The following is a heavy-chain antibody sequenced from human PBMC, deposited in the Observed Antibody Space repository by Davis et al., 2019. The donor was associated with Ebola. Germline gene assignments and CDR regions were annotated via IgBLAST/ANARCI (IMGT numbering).Heavy chain of an antibody. CDR2: STESEADI. CDR1: GLDISSSV. V-gene: IGHV3-23*01. Sequence: GESLKISCAASGLDISSSVLYWVRQAPGKGLEWVSASTESEADITYADSVKGRFTVSRDNSMNTVYLQCNSLRVEDTAGYYCAKLAVRGNYYGSDFWGRGTLVTVSS. J-gene: IGHJ4*02. CDR3: AKLAVRGNYYGSDF. D-gene: IGHD3-10*01.